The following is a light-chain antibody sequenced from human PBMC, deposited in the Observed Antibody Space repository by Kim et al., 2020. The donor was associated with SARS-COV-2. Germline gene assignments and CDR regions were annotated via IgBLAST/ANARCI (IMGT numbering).Light chain of an antibody. CDR3: QSYDSSLSGYV. CDR1: SSNSGAGYD. V-gene: IGLV1-40*01. CDR2: GNS. Sequence: RVTMSCTGSSSNSGAGYDVHWYQQRPGTAPNLLIYGNSNRPSGVPDRFSGSKSGTSASLAITGLQAEDEADYYCQSYDSSLSGYVFGTGTKVTVL. J-gene: IGLJ1*01.